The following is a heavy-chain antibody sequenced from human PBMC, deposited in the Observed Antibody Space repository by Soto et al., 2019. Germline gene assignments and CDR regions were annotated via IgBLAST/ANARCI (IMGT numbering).Heavy chain of an antibody. Sequence: QVYLQESGPGLVKPSETLSLTCTVPAGSISTFYWSWIRQPPGKGLEWIVYIFHSGSTNYNSSLKSRVTRAVDTSENQVSLQLNSVTAADTAVYYCARHGGPHSPLRAFDFWGPGTMGTVSS. CDR1: AGSISTFY. V-gene: IGHV4-59*08. J-gene: IGHJ3*01. D-gene: IGHD3-16*01. CDR2: IFHSGST. CDR3: ARHGGPHSPLRAFDF.